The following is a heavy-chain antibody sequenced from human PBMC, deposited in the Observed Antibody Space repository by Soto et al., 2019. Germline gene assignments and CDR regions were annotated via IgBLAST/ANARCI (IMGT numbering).Heavy chain of an antibody. J-gene: IGHJ4*02. D-gene: IGHD3-3*02. CDR2: IYYSGST. CDR1: GYSISSGYY. Sequence: PSETLSLTCAVSGYSISSGYYWGWIRQPPGKGLEWIGYIYYSGSTFYNPSLKSRVNISFDTSKNQFSLKLNSVTAADTAVYYCARTAWHFFDYWGQGTLVTVSS. V-gene: IGHV4-38-2*01. CDR3: ARTAWHFFDY.